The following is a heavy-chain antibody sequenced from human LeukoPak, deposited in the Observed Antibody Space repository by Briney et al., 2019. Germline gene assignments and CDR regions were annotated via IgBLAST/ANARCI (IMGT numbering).Heavy chain of an antibody. CDR2: IKQDGSEK. CDR1: GFTFSSYW. D-gene: IGHD3-10*01. Sequence: PGGSLRLSCAASGFTFSSYWMSWVRQAPGKGLEWVANIKQDGSEKYYVDSVKGRFTISRDNAKNSLYLQMNSLRAEDTAVYYCARTGYGSGKAFDIWGQGTMVIVSS. CDR3: ARTGYGSGKAFDI. J-gene: IGHJ3*02. V-gene: IGHV3-7*01.